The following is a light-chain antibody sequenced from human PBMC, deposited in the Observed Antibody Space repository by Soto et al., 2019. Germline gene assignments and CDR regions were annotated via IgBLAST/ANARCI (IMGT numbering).Light chain of an antibody. V-gene: IGKV3-15*01. Sequence: EIVMTQSPATLSVSPGERATLSCRASQSVSSNLAWYQQKPGQAPRLLMYGASTRATTIPARFSGSGSGTEFTQTISSLEREDFALYYCQPRSGWPTFGLRTKVEIK. J-gene: IGKJ1*01. CDR2: GAS. CDR3: QPRSGWPT. CDR1: QSVSSN.